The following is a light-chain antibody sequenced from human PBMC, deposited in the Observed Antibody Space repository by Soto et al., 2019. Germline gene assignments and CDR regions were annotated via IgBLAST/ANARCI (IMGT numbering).Light chain of an antibody. V-gene: IGKV3-20*01. J-gene: IGKJ5*01. CDR3: QQYGSSPIT. CDR1: QSVSSSY. CDR2: GAS. Sequence: EIVLTQSPGTLSLSPGERATLSCRASQSVSSSYLAWYQQKSGQAPRLLIYGASSRATGIPDRFSGSGSGTDFTLTISRLEPEDFAAYSCQQYGSSPITFGQGTRLEMK.